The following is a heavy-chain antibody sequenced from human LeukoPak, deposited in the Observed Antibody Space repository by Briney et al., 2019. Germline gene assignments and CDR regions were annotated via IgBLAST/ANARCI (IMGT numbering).Heavy chain of an antibody. CDR3: AGGFVRAGLFDY. J-gene: IGHJ4*02. CDR2: IYSGGST. V-gene: IGHV3-53*01. Sequence: GGSLRLSCAVSGFTISRNYMSWVRQAPGKGLEWVSVIYSGGSTYYADSVKGRFTISRDNSKNTLYLQMNSLRAEDTAVYYCAGGFVRAGLFDYWGQGTLVTVSS. D-gene: IGHD6-13*01. CDR1: GFTISRNY.